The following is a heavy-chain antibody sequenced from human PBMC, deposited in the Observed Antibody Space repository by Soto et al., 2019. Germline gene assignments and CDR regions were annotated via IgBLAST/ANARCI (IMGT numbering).Heavy chain of an antibody. V-gene: IGHV1-3*01. CDR1: GCTFTSYA. CDR3: ARSPRAMIVVVITPHDAFDI. Sequence: GASVKVSCKASGCTFTSYAMHWVRQAPGQRLEWMGWINAGNGNTKYSQKFQGRVTITRDTSASTAYMELSSLRSEDTAVYYCARSPRAMIVVVITPHDAFDIWGQGTMVTVSS. D-gene: IGHD3-22*01. J-gene: IGHJ3*02. CDR2: INAGNGNT.